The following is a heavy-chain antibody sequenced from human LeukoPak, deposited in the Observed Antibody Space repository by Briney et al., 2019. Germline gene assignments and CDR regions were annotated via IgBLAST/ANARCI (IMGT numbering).Heavy chain of an antibody. CDR1: GFPFSKFA. D-gene: IGHD3-10*01. CDR2: IVYDGSNK. CDR3: ARAPDPGSPDY. Sequence: GGSLRLSCAASGFPFSKFAMYWVRQAPGKGLECVAVIVYDGSNKYYADSVKGRFTISRDNSKNTLYLQMNSLRAEDTAVYYCARAPDPGSPDYWGQGTLVTVSS. J-gene: IGHJ4*02. V-gene: IGHV3-30*04.